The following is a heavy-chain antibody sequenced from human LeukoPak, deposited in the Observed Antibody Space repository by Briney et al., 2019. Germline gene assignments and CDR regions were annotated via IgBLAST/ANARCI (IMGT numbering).Heavy chain of an antibody. Sequence: GASVKVSCKASGGTFSSYISTWGRQAPGHGLDWIAGIIPIFDTTRYAQKFQGRVTITADKSTSTAYMELSSLRSEDTAVYYCASRPRYSSDWPYNYFDYWGQGTLVTVSS. D-gene: IGHD6-19*01. CDR3: ASRPRYSSDWPYNYFDY. CDR2: IIPIFDTT. CDR1: GGTFSSYI. J-gene: IGHJ4*02. V-gene: IGHV1-69*06.